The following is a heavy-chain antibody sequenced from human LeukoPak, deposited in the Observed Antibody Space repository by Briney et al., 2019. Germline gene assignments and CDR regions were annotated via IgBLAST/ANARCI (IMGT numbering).Heavy chain of an antibody. J-gene: IGHJ4*02. CDR2: IYYSGST. D-gene: IGHD3-22*01. Sequence: SETLSLTCTVSGVSISSGGYYWSWIRQHPGKGLEWIGHIYYSGSTYYNPSLKSRVTISVDTSKNQFSLKLSSVTAADTAVYYCARELRTYYYDSSGYYPYFDYWGQGTLVTASS. V-gene: IGHV4-31*03. CDR3: ARELRTYYYDSSGYYPYFDY. CDR1: GVSISSGGYY.